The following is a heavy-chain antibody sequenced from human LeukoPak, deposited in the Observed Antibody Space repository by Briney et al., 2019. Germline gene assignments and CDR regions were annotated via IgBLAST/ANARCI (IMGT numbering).Heavy chain of an antibody. D-gene: IGHD2-2*01. J-gene: IGHJ3*02. CDR1: GGSISSGDYY. CDR2: IYYSGST. Sequence: SETLSLTCTVSGGSISSGDYYWIWIRQHPGKGLEWIGYIYYSGSTYYNPSLKSRVTTSVDTSKNQFSLKLSSVTAADTAVYYCARAPIVVVPAAPHDAFDIWGQGTMVTVSS. V-gene: IGHV4-31*03. CDR3: ARAPIVVVPAAPHDAFDI.